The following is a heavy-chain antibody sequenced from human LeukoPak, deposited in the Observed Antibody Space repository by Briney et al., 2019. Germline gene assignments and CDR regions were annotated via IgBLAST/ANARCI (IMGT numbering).Heavy chain of an antibody. D-gene: IGHD5-18*01. V-gene: IGHV4-39*01. Sequence: SETLSLTCTVSGGSISSSSYNWGWIRQPPGKGLEWIGTTYYSGNAHYNPSLESRVTISVDTSKNQSSLMLSSVTASDTAVYYCVKSEFRGYSYGQIDYWGQGTLVTVSS. CDR1: GGSISSSSYN. J-gene: IGHJ4*02. CDR3: VKSEFRGYSYGQIDY. CDR2: TYYSGNA.